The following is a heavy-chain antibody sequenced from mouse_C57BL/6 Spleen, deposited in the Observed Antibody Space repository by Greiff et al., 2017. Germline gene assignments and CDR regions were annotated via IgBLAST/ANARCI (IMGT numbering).Heavy chain of an antibody. Sequence: QVQLQQPGAELVRPGSSVKLSCKASGYTFTSYWMDWVKQRPGQGLEWIGNIYPSDSETHYNQKFKDKATLTVDKSSSTAYMQLSSLTSEDSAVYYCARSPWSDNWGQGTTLTVSS. CDR3: ARSPWSDN. CDR1: GYTFTSYW. CDR2: IYPSDSET. V-gene: IGHV1-61*01. J-gene: IGHJ2*01.